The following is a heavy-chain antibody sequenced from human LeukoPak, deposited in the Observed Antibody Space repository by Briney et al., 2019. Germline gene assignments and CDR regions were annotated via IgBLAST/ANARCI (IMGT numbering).Heavy chain of an antibody. CDR2: IYYSGSS. Sequence: SEILSLTCTVSGGATSSYYWSWIRQPPGKGLEWIGYIYYSGSSNYNPSLKSRVTISVDTSKNLFSLKLSSVTAADTAIYYCARTSSYYYYAMDVWGQGTTVTVSS. D-gene: IGHD2-2*01. J-gene: IGHJ6*02. V-gene: IGHV4-59*01. CDR3: ARTSSYYYYAMDV. CDR1: GGATSSYY.